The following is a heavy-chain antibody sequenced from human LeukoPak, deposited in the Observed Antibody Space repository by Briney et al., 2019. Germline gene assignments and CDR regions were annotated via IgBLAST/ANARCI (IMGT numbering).Heavy chain of an antibody. D-gene: IGHD6-19*01. J-gene: IGHJ3*02. CDR2: IYYSGST. Sequence: SETLSLTCTVSGGSISSSLYYWGWIRRPPGKGLEWIGIIYYSGSTYYNPSLKSRVSISAETSKNQVSLRLSSVTAADTAVYYCARQGAGGRAFDIWGQGTMVTVSS. V-gene: IGHV4-39*01. CDR3: ARQGAGGRAFDI. CDR1: GGSISSSLYY.